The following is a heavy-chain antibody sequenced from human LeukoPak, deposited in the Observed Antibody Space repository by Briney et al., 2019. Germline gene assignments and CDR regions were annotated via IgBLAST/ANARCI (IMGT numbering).Heavy chain of an antibody. CDR1: GFTFSSYA. Sequence: GGSLRLSCAASGFTFSSYAMSWVRQAPGKGLEWVSAISGSGGSTYYADSVKGWFTISRDNSKNTLYLQMNSLRAEDTAVYYCAKDGYGDYSGCDYWGQGTLVTVSS. D-gene: IGHD4-17*01. J-gene: IGHJ4*02. V-gene: IGHV3-23*01. CDR2: ISGSGGST. CDR3: AKDGYGDYSGCDY.